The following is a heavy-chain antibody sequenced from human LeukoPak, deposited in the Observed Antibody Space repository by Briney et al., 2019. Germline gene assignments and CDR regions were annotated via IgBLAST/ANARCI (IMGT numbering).Heavy chain of an antibody. J-gene: IGHJ6*02. V-gene: IGHV1-2*02. CDR3: ARGHPDYNFWGGYSENYYYGMDV. Sequence: ASVKVSCKASGYNFPTYGINWLRQAPGQGLEWMGWISPYSGDTNYAQNFQGTVTMTRDTTISTAYMELSRLRSDDTAVYYCARGHPDYNFWGGYSENYYYGMDVWGQGTTVTVSS. CDR1: GYNFPTYG. CDR2: ISPYSGDT. D-gene: IGHD3-3*01.